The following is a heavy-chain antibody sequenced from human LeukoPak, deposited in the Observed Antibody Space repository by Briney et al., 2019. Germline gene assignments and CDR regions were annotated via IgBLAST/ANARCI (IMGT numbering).Heavy chain of an antibody. CDR1: GFTFSNDW. CDR2: INQDESKK. Sequence: GGSLRLSCAASGFTFSNDWMCWVRPAPGKGLEWVANINQDESKKYYADSVKGRFTISRDNAKNSLYLQMGSLTAEDTAIYYCARDHAYRADYWGQGTLVTVSS. CDR3: ARDHAYRADY. J-gene: IGHJ4*02. V-gene: IGHV3-7*01. D-gene: IGHD2-2*01.